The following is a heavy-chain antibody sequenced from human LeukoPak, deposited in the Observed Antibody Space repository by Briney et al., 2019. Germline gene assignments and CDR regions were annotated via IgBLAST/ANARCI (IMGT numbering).Heavy chain of an antibody. Sequence: ASVNVSCKTSGYTFTAYYIHWVRQAPGQGLEWLGWINPNNAATKLTRKFQGRVTMTRDTSISTAYMELTRLRSDDTAVYYCARDWSVVPGGARDYHYYYMDVWGTGTTVTVSS. CDR1: GYTFTAYY. J-gene: IGHJ6*03. D-gene: IGHD2-21*01. CDR2: INPNNAAT. CDR3: ARDWSVVPGGARDYHYYYMDV. V-gene: IGHV1-2*02.